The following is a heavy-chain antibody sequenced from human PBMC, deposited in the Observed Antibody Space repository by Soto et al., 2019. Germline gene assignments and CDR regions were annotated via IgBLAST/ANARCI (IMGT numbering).Heavy chain of an antibody. D-gene: IGHD3-22*01. CDR3: ARDPGYYDTIGYYQAPFDY. CDR2: VYYSGST. CDR1: GGSVSIGSYY. J-gene: IGHJ4*02. V-gene: IGHV4-61*01. Sequence: SETLSLTCTVSGGSVSIGSYYWSWIRQPPGKGLEWIGYVYYSGSTNYNPSLKSRATISIDPSKNQVSLKLSSVTAADTAVYYCARDPGYYDTIGYYQAPFDYWGQGALVTVSS.